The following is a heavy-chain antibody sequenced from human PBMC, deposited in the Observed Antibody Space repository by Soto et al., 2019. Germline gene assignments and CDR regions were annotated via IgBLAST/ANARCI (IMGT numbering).Heavy chain of an antibody. Sequence: GGSLKIYCQSSGYTFSNFWIGWVRQLPGKGLEWMGIISPGDHETRYSPSFHGKVIISADMSINTAYLQWNSLEASDTAFYFCALSPRSIPYFDYWGQGALVTVSS. CDR1: GYTFSNFW. J-gene: IGHJ4*02. V-gene: IGHV5-51*01. CDR2: ISPGDHET. CDR3: ALSPRSIPYFDY. D-gene: IGHD6-13*01.